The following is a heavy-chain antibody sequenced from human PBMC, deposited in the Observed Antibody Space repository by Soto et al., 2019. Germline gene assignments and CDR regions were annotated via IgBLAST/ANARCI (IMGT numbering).Heavy chain of an antibody. D-gene: IGHD5-12*01. V-gene: IGHV1-69*01. CDR1: GGTFSSYA. CDR3: ARVPYSGYDSSPLLYGMDV. CDR2: IIPIFGTA. Sequence: QVQLVQSGAEVRKPGSSVKVSCKASGGTFSSYAISWVRQAPGQGLEWMGGIIPIFGTANYAQKFQGRVTITADESTSTAYMELSSLRSEDTAVYYCARVPYSGYDSSPLLYGMDVWGQGTTVTVSS. J-gene: IGHJ6*02.